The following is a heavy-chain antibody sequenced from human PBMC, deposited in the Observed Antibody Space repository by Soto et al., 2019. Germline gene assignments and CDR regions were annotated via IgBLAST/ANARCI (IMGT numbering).Heavy chain of an antibody. CDR3: AAARITIFGVVMIGFDP. J-gene: IGHJ5*02. Sequence: SVKVSCKASGFTFTSSAVQGVRQARGQRLEWIGWIVVGSGNTNYAQKFQERVTITRDMSTSTAYMELSSLRSEDTAVYYCAAARITIFGVVMIGFDPWGQGTLVTVSS. V-gene: IGHV1-58*01. D-gene: IGHD3-3*01. CDR1: GFTFTSSA. CDR2: IVVGSGNT.